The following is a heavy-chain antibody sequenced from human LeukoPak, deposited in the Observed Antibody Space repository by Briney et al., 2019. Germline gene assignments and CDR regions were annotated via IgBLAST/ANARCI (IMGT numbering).Heavy chain of an antibody. CDR3: TTAGSCSGGSCSVDYYYYYMDV. V-gene: IGHV3-15*01. CDR2: IKSKTDGGTP. D-gene: IGHD2-15*01. J-gene: IGHJ6*03. CDR1: GFTFSNAW. Sequence: GGSLRLSCAASGFTFSNAWMSWGRQAPGRGVEWVGRIKSKTDGGTPDYTDPVKARFNISSDDSKTPLYLKMNSLKTEDTAVSYCTTAGSCSGGSCSVDYYYYYMDVWGIGTTVTVSS.